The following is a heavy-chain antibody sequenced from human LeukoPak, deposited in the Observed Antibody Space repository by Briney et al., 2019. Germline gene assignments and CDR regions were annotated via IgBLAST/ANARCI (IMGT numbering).Heavy chain of an antibody. J-gene: IGHJ4*02. Sequence: GGSLRLSCAVSGLIFSDYSFNWVRQAPGKGLEWGSSVNPTSSSIYYADAVRGRFTISRDNAKSSVFPQMNSLRAEDMAVYYCVRLRRNSDRSGYYYYYDYWGQGILVTVSS. V-gene: IGHV3-21*01. CDR1: GLIFSDYS. CDR3: VRLRRNSDRSGYYYYYDY. CDR2: VNPTSSSI. D-gene: IGHD3-22*01.